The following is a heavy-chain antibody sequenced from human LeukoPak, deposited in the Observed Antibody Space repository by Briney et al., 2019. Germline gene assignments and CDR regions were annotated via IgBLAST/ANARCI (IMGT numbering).Heavy chain of an antibody. Sequence: SVKVSCKASGGTFSSYAISGVRQAPGQGLECMGGIIPIFGTANYAQKFQGRVTITADESTSTAYMELSSLRSEDTAVYYCARDLRGYSGYAYWGQGTLVTVSS. D-gene: IGHD5-12*01. CDR2: IIPIFGTA. CDR3: ARDLRGYSGYAY. J-gene: IGHJ4*02. CDR1: GGTFSSYA. V-gene: IGHV1-69*01.